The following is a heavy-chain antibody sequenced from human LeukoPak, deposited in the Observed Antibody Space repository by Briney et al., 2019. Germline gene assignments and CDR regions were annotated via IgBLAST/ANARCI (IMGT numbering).Heavy chain of an antibody. D-gene: IGHD6-13*01. CDR3: AKDPIGSSYYGGDS. CDR2: ISGDGGST. V-gene: IGHV3-23*01. Sequence: GGSLRLSCAASGFTFSRFWMSWVRQAPGKGLEWVSTISGDGGSTYYADSVKGRFTISRDNSKNTLYLQMNSLRAEDTAVYYCAKDPIGSSYYGGDSWGQGTLVTVFS. J-gene: IGHJ4*02. CDR1: GFTFSRFW.